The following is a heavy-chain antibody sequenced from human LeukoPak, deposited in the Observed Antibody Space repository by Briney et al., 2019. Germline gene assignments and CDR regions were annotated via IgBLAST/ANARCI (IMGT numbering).Heavy chain of an antibody. D-gene: IGHD6-19*01. CDR2: ISSSGSTI. J-gene: IGHJ4*02. V-gene: IGHV3-11*04. Sequence: PGGSLRLSCAASGFTFSDYYMSWIRQAPGEGLEWVSYISSSGSTIYYADSVKGRFTISRDNAKNSLYLQMNSLRAEDTAVYYCARDWRSQWLAFDYWGQGTLVTVSS. CDR1: GFTFSDYY. CDR3: ARDWRSQWLAFDY.